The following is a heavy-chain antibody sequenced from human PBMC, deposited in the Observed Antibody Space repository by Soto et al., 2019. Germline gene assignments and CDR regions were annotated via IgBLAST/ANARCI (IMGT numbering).Heavy chain of an antibody. V-gene: IGHV3-21*06. CDR2: ISISSSYR. D-gene: IGHD1-1*01. J-gene: IGHJ4*02. CDR3: AGLPSHCGNNCSPDY. Sequence: PGGSLRLSCAASGFTFSTYTMTWVRQAPGKGLQWVASISISSSYRYYVDSVTGRFTISRGNAKNSLYLQMNSLRVEDTAVYYCAGLPSHCGNNCSPDYWGQGTLVTVSS. CDR1: GFTFSTYT.